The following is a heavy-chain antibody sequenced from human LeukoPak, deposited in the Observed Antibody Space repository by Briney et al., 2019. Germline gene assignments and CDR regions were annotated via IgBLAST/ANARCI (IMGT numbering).Heavy chain of an antibody. J-gene: IGHJ4*02. CDR2: IWFDGSKE. D-gene: IGHD2-21*02. V-gene: IGHV3-33*01. CDR3: ARVVGVTEGWGYFDY. CDR1: GFTFRSYG. Sequence: GGSLRLSCAASGFTFRSYGMHWVRQAPGKGLEWVAVIWFDGSKEYYADSAKGRFTISRDNPKNTVYLQMNSLRVEDTAVYHCARVVGVTEGWGYFDYWGQGALVTVSS.